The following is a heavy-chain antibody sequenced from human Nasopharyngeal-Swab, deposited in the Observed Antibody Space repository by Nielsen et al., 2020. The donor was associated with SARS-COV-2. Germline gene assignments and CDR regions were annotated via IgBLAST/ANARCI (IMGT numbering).Heavy chain of an antibody. D-gene: IGHD2-2*01. Sequence: WIRQPPGQGLEWVAVISYDGSNKYYADSVKGRFTISRDNSKNTLYLQMNSLRAEDTAVYYCAKDKPVVPAAFVPNAFDIWGQGTMVTVSS. J-gene: IGHJ3*02. CDR2: ISYDGSNK. V-gene: IGHV3-30*18. CDR3: AKDKPVVPAAFVPNAFDI.